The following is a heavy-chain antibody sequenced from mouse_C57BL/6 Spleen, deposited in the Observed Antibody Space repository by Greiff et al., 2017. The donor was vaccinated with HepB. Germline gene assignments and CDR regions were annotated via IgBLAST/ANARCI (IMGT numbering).Heavy chain of an antibody. V-gene: IGHV2-6-1*01. D-gene: IGHD2-5*01. Sequence: VQWVESGPGLVAPSQSLSITCTVSGFSLTSYGVHWVRQPPGKGLEWLVVIWSDGSTTYNSALKSRLSISKDNSKSQVFLKMNSLQTDDTAMYYCARHSIVTTDYYAMDYWGQGTSVTVSS. CDR1: GFSLTSYG. J-gene: IGHJ4*01. CDR3: ARHSIVTTDYYAMDY. CDR2: IWSDGST.